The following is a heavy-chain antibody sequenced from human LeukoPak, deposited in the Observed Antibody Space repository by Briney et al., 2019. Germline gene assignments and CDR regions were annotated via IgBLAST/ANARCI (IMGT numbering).Heavy chain of an antibody. CDR2: RSAYNGDT. D-gene: IGHD6-19*01. V-gene: IGHV1-18*01. CDR3: VKSSGCPGVFDI. Sequence: ASVKGSCKASGYTSTADGISWVRHAPGHGREWMGWRSAYNGDTNYAQKLQGSVTMTTDTSTSTAYMELRSLRSDDTAVYYCVKSSGCPGVFDIWGQGTMVTVSS. J-gene: IGHJ3*02. CDR1: GYTSTADG.